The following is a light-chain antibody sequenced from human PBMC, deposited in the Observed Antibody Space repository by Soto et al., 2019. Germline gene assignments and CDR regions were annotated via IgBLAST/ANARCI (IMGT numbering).Light chain of an antibody. CDR1: QGISNY. Sequence: DIQMTQSPANLSCSALGTFTITCRASQGISNYLAWYQQKPGKVPKLLIYAASTLQSGVPSRFSGSGSGTDFTLTISSLQPEDVATYYCQKYNSAPLTFGGGTKVDIK. CDR2: AAS. CDR3: QKYNSAPLT. J-gene: IGKJ4*01. V-gene: IGKV1-27*01.